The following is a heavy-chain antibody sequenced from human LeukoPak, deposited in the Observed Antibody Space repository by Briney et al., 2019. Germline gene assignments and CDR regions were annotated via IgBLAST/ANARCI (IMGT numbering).Heavy chain of an antibody. J-gene: IGHJ4*02. V-gene: IGHV5-51*01. CDR2: IYPGDSDT. CDR1: GYSFTSYW. Sequence: GESLKISFKGSGYSFTSYWIGWVRQMPGKGLEWMGIIYPGDSDTRYSPSFQGQVTISADKSNSTAYLQWSSLKASDTAMYYCARQMATIRSPPFDYWGQGTLVTVSS. D-gene: IGHD5-24*01. CDR3: ARQMATIRSPPFDY.